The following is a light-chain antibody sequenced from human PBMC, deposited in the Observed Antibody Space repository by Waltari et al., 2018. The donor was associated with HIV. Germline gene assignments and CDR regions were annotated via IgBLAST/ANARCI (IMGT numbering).Light chain of an antibody. CDR1: QSVGSY. V-gene: IGKV3-11*01. Sequence: EIMLTQSPATLSLSPGETATLYCRASQSVGSYLAWYKQKPGRAPRLLIYDAINRATGIPARFSGSGSGTDFTLTISSLEPEDFAVYYCQQRSDSPPSTFGGGTKVEI. CDR2: DAI. CDR3: QQRSDSPPST. J-gene: IGKJ4*01.